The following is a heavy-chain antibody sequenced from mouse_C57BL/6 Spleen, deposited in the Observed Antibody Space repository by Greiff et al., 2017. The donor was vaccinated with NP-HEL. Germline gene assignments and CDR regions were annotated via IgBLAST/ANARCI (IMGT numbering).Heavy chain of an antibody. V-gene: IGHV1-54*01. CDR1: GYAFTNYL. J-gene: IGHJ1*03. CDR3: ARSSGTYFDV. CDR2: INPGSGGT. Sequence: QVQLQQSGAELVRPGTSVKVSCKASGYAFTNYLIEWVKQRPGQGLEWIGVINPGSGGTNYNEKFKGKATLTADKSSSTAYMQLSSLTSEDSAVYFCARSSGTYFDVWGTGTTVTVSS. D-gene: IGHD4-1*01.